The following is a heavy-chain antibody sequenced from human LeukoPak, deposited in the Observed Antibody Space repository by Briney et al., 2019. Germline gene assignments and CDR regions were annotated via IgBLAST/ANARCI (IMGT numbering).Heavy chain of an antibody. V-gene: IGHV3-21*01. J-gene: IGHJ4*02. CDR1: GFTFSSYS. D-gene: IGHD3-22*01. Sequence: PGGSLRLSCAASGFTFSSYSMNWVRQAPGKGLEWVSSISSSSSYIYYADSVEGRFTISRDNAKNSLYLQMNSLRAEDTAVYYCATWGSSGYYSVIFVDYWGQGTLVTVSS. CDR3: ATWGSSGYYSVIFVDY. CDR2: ISSSSSYI.